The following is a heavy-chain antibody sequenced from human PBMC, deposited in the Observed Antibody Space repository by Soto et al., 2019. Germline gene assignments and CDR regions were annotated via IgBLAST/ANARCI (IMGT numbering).Heavy chain of an antibody. CDR1: GFTFSNSW. J-gene: IGHJ4*02. CDR2: INADGTST. CDR3: VKVLARGVGVPRFYFDS. Sequence: DVQLVESGGGLVQPGGSLRLSCAASGFTFSNSWMHWVRQVSGKGLEWVSRINADGTSTSYADSVKGRFTISRDNAKNTLHLHVNSLRAEDTAVYYCVKVLARGVGVPRFYFDSWGQGALVTVSS. D-gene: IGHD2-2*01. V-gene: IGHV3-74*01.